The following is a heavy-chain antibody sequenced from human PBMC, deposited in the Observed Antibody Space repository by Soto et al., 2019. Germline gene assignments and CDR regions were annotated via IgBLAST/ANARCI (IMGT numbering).Heavy chain of an antibody. CDR1: GFTFSTSW. CDR3: ARARADYYDSSGYPLGY. J-gene: IGHJ4*02. V-gene: IGHV3-7*04. Sequence: GGSLRLSCAASGFTFSTSWMHWVRQAPGKGLEWVANIKQDGSEKYYVDSVKGRFTISRDNAKNSLYLQMNSLRAEDTAVYYCARARADYYDSSGYPLGYWGQGTLVTVS. D-gene: IGHD3-22*01. CDR2: IKQDGSEK.